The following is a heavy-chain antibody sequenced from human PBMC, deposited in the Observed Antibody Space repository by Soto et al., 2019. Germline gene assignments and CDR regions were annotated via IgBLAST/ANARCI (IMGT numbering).Heavy chain of an antibody. Sequence: KSSETLSLTCTVSGASISGFYWSWIRKSAGKGLEWIGRIYATGTTDYNPSLKSRVMMSVDTSKKQFSLKLRSVTAADTAVYYCVRDGTKTLRDWFDPWGEGISVTVSS. D-gene: IGHD1-1*01. V-gene: IGHV4-4*07. CDR3: VRDGTKTLRDWFDP. CDR2: IYATGTT. CDR1: GASISGFY. J-gene: IGHJ5*02.